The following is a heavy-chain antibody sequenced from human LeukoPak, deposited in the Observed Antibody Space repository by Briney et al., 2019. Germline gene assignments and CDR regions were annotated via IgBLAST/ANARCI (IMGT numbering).Heavy chain of an antibody. J-gene: IGHJ4*02. CDR1: GYTFTGYY. Sequence: ASVKVSCKASGYTFTGYYMHWARQAPGQGLEWMGWINPNSGGTNYAQKFQGRVTMTRDTSISTAYMELSRLRSDDTAVYYCARNWVRQRGGYDFDYWGQGTLVTVSS. D-gene: IGHD5-12*01. V-gene: IGHV1-2*02. CDR2: INPNSGGT. CDR3: ARNWVRQRGGYDFDY.